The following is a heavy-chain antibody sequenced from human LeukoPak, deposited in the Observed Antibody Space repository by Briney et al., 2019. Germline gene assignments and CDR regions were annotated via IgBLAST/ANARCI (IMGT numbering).Heavy chain of an antibody. CDR1: GFTFSSYA. D-gene: IGHD6-25*01. V-gene: IGHV3-23*01. CDR2: ISGSGGST. CDR3: ATLAAPFDY. Sequence: PGGSLRLSCAASGFTFSSYAMSWVRQAPGKGLEWVSAISGSGGSTYYADSAKGRFTISRDNAKNSLYLQMNSLRAEDTAVYYCATLAAPFDYWGQGTLVTVSS. J-gene: IGHJ4*02.